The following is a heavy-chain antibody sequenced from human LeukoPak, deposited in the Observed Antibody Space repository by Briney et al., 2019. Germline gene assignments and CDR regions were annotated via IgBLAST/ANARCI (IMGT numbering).Heavy chain of an antibody. Sequence: GGSLRLSCAASGFTFSSYSMKWVRQAPGKGLEWVSSISSSSSYIYYADSVKGRFTISRDNAKNSLYLQMNSLRAEDTAVYYCARDGYQLLSLDYWGRGTLVTVSS. V-gene: IGHV3-21*01. CDR2: ISSSSSYI. CDR3: ARDGYQLLSLDY. CDR1: GFTFSSYS. J-gene: IGHJ4*02. D-gene: IGHD2-2*01.